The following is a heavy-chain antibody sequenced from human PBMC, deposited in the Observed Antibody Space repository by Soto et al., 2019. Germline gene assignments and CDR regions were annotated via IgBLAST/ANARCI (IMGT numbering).Heavy chain of an antibody. Sequence: QVQLVQSGDEVKKPGASVKVSCKASGYIFVNYGIAWVRQALGQGLEWMGWISPYTGNTHSATKVQGRLTITTDTSTCTAYMDMGSLTSEATAVYYCVMVDNYVTPTPQDVWGQGTTVTVSS. CDR2: ISPYTGNT. J-gene: IGHJ6*02. V-gene: IGHV1-18*01. D-gene: IGHD3-16*01. CDR1: GYIFVNYG. CDR3: VMVDNYVTPTPQDV.